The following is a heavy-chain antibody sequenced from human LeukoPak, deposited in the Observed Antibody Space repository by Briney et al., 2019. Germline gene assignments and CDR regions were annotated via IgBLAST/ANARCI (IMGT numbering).Heavy chain of an antibody. CDR3: ARGRYYDSSGYYHDAFDI. D-gene: IGHD3-22*01. CDR1: GGTFSSYA. J-gene: IGHJ3*02. V-gene: IGHV1-69*05. Sequence: SVKVSCKASGGTFSSYAISWVRQAPGQGLEWMGGIIPIFGTANYAQKFQGRVTITTDESTSTAYMELSSLRSEDTAVYYCARGRYYDSSGYYHDAFDIWGRGTMVTVSS. CDR2: IIPIFGTA.